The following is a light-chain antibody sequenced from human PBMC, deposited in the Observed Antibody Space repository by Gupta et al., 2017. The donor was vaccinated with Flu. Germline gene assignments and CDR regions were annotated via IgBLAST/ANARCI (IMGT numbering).Light chain of an antibody. Sequence: QPVLPQPPSSSASPGESARLTCTLPSDINVGSYNIYWYQQKPGSPPRYLLYYYSDSDKGQGSGVPSRFSLSNAASATTASLTISGLQSEDEADYYCMIWPSNASFVFGGGTKLTVL. J-gene: IGLJ3*02. V-gene: IGLV5-37*01. CDR2: YYSDSDK. CDR1: SDINVGSYN. CDR3: MIWPSNASFV.